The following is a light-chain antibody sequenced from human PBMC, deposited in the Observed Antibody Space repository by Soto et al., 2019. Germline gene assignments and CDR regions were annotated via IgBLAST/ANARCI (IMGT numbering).Light chain of an antibody. J-gene: IGLJ1*01. Sequence: QSGLTQPASASGSPGQSITISCTGTSSDVGGYNYVSWYQQHPGKAPKLMIYEVSNRPSGVSNRFSGSKSGNTASLTISGLQAEDEADYYCSSYTSSSTYVFGTGTKSPS. CDR3: SSYTSSSTYV. CDR1: SSDVGGYNY. CDR2: EVS. V-gene: IGLV2-14*01.